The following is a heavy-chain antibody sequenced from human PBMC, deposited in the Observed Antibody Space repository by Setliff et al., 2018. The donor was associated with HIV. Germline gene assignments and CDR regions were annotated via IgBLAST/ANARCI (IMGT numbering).Heavy chain of an antibody. J-gene: IGHJ6*02. CDR3: ARDGRAVTSLMVVVSHKNGMDV. CDR2: VDPSGGST. CDR1: GYIFTSYY. V-gene: IGHV1-46*01. D-gene: IGHD3-22*01. Sequence: ASVKVSCKASGYIFTSYYMHWLRQVPGQGLEWMGIVDPSGGSTHYAQKFEGRVTMTRDTSTSTFHMELSSLTSEDRAIYYCARDGRAVTSLMVVVSHKNGMDVWGQGTTVTVSS.